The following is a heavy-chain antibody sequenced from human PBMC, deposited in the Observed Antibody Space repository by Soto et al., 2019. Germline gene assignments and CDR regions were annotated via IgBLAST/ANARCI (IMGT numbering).Heavy chain of an antibody. CDR2: IIPIFGTA. CDR1: GGTFSSYA. J-gene: IGHJ6*02. D-gene: IGHD2-2*01. V-gene: IGHV1-69*06. Sequence: SVKVSCKASGGTFSSYAISWVRQAPGQGLEWMGGIIPIFGTANYAQKSQGRVTITADKSTSTAYMELSSLRSEDTAVYYCARDKSGAKDIVVVPAATRYYYYGMDVWGQGTTVTVSS. CDR3: ARDKSGAKDIVVVPAATRYYYYGMDV.